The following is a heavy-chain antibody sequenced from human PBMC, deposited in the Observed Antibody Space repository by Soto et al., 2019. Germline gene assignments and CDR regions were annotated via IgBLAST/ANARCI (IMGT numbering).Heavy chain of an antibody. CDR3: ARAIAGYYGSGSYSFDY. J-gene: IGHJ4*02. D-gene: IGHD3-10*01. CDR1: GFSFSRYA. Sequence: GGSLRLSCAASGFSFSRYAMNWVRQAPGKGLEFVSAISSNGGSTYYANSVKGRFTISRDNSKNTLSLQMGSLRAEDMAVYYCARAIAGYYGSGSYSFDYWGQGTLVTVSS. CDR2: ISSNGGST. V-gene: IGHV3-64*01.